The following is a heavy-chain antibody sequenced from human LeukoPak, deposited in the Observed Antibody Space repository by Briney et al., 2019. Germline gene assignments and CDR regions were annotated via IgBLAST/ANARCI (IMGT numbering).Heavy chain of an antibody. V-gene: IGHV3-30*18. CDR3: AKASLRYFDWFSDY. D-gene: IGHD3-9*01. CDR1: GFTFSSYA. Sequence: PGRSLRLSCAASGFTFSSYAMHWVRQAPGKGLEWVAVISYDGGNKYYADSVKGRFTISRDNSRNTLHLQMNSLRAEDTAVYSCAKASLRYFDWFSDYWGQGTLVTVSS. J-gene: IGHJ4*02. CDR2: ISYDGGNK.